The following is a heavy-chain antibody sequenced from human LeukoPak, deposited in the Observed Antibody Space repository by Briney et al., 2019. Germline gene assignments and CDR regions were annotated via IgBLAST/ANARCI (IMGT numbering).Heavy chain of an antibody. D-gene: IGHD2-2*01. CDR3: AGLTLKLTTSCWFDP. Sequence: GDSLKISCQGFGFSFINYWIGWVRQMPGKGLEWMGIIYPGDSETRYSPSFQGQVTMSVDSSISTAYLQWSSLKASDSAMYFCAGLTLKLTTSCWFDPWGQGTLVTVSS. J-gene: IGHJ5*02. V-gene: IGHV5-51*01. CDR1: GFSFINYW. CDR2: IYPGDSET.